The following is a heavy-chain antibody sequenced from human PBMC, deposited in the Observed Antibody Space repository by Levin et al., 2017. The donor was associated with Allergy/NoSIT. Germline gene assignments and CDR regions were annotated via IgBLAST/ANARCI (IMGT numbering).Heavy chain of an antibody. CDR3: ARRTWDSTWYFDY. D-gene: IGHD6-13*01. Sequence: SETLSLTCAVYGGSFSDYYWSWIRQPPGKGLEWIGEINHSGSTNYNPSLKSRVTISVDTSKNQFSLKLSSVTAADTAVYYCARRTWDSTWYFDYWGQGTLVTVSS. V-gene: IGHV4-34*01. CDR2: INHSGST. J-gene: IGHJ4*02. CDR1: GGSFSDYY.